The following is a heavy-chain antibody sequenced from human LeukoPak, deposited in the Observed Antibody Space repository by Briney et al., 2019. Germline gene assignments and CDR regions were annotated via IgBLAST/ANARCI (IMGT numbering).Heavy chain of an antibody. Sequence: PGGSLRLSCAASGFTFSSYGMHWVRQAPGKGLEWVAVISYDGSNKYYADSVKGRFTISRDNSKNTLYLQMNSLRAEDTAVYYCAKDLRGQGYGDYGLYWGQGTLVTVSS. V-gene: IGHV3-30*18. J-gene: IGHJ4*02. CDR3: AKDLRGQGYGDYGLY. CDR1: GFTFSSYG. D-gene: IGHD4-17*01. CDR2: ISYDGSNK.